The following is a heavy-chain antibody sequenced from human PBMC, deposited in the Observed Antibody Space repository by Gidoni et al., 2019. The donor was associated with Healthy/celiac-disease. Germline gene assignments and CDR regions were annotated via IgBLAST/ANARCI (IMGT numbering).Heavy chain of an antibody. CDR3: AREGWTYYYYGMDV. J-gene: IGHJ6*02. CDR2: IWYDGSNK. CDR1: GFTFSSYG. Sequence: QVQLVESGGGVVQPGRSLRLSCAASGFTFSSYGMHWVRQAPGKGLEWVAVIWYDGSNKYYADSVKGRFTISRDNSKNTLYLQMNSLRAEDTAVYYCAREGWTYYYYGMDVWGQGTTVTVSS. D-gene: IGHD6-19*01. V-gene: IGHV3-33*01.